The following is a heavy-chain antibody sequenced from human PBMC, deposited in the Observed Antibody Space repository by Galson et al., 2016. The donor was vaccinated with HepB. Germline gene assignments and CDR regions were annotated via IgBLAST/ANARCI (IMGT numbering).Heavy chain of an antibody. CDR1: GFALNTYG. Sequence: SLRLSCAATGFALNTYGMHWVRQAPGKGLEWLAFISYLGNNKYYADSVKGRFTVSRDTSKNTLYLQMNTLSAEDTAVYYCAKEGAPTFSAFYNWFDPWGQGTLVIVSS. J-gene: IGHJ5*02. CDR3: AKEGAPTFSAFYNWFDP. V-gene: IGHV3-30*18. CDR2: ISYLGNNK. D-gene: IGHD1-26*01.